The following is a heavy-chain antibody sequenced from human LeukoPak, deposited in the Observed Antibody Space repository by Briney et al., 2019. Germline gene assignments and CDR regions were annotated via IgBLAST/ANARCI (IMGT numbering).Heavy chain of an antibody. CDR2: IYHSGST. CDR3: ARARVVTAYYFDY. CDR1: GGSISSGGYY. V-gene: IGHV4-30-2*01. D-gene: IGHD4-23*01. J-gene: IGHJ4*02. Sequence: QPSETLSLTCTVSGGSISSGGYYWSWIRQPPGKGLEWIGYIYHSGSTYYNPSLKSPLTISVDRSKNQFSLKLSPVTAADTAVYYCARARVVTAYYFDYWGQGTLVTVSS.